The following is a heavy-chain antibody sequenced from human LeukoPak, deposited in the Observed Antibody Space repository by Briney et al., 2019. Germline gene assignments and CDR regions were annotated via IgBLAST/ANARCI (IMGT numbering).Heavy chain of an antibody. Sequence: GRSLRLSCAASGFTFDDYAMHWVRQAPGKGLEWVSGISWNSGSIGYADSVKGRFTISRDNAKNSLYLQMNSLRAEDTALYYCAKDIGHQLLYSYFHHWGQGTPVTVSS. V-gene: IGHV3-9*01. CDR3: AKDIGHQLLYSYFHH. D-gene: IGHD2-2*02. CDR2: ISWNSGSI. J-gene: IGHJ1*01. CDR1: GFTFDDYA.